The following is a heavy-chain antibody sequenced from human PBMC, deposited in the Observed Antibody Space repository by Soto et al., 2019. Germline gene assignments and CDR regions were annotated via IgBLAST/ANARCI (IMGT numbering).Heavy chain of an antibody. CDR3: ARGKGLLLWFGELHPHNY. CDR2: TYHSGNP. D-gene: IGHD3-10*01. J-gene: IGHJ4*02. CDR1: GDTISTGGHT. Sequence: SETLSLTCDVSGDTISTGGHTWAWIRQPPGKALEWIGHTYHSGNPYYNPSLKSRVIISVDRSKNQFSLKVRSVTAADTAVYYCARGKGLLLWFGELHPHNYWGQGTLVTVSS. V-gene: IGHV4-30-2*01.